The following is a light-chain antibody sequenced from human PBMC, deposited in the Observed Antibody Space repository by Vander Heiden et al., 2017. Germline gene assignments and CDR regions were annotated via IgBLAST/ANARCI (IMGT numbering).Light chain of an antibody. CDR2: EVT. J-gene: IGLJ1*01. Sequence: QSALTQPASVSGSPGQSITISCTGTSSDVGDYDSVSWYQHHPGKAPKLIIYEVTNRPSGVSHRFSGSKSGTTASLTTSGLLAEDEANYYCSSYTSSNTPFVFGSGTMITVL. CDR1: SSDVGDYDS. V-gene: IGLV2-14*01. CDR3: SSYTSSNTPFV.